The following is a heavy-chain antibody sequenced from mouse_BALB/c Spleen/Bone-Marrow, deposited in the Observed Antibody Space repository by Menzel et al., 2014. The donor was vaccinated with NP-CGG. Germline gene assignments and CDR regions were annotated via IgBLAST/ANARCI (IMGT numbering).Heavy chain of an antibody. CDR1: GFTFTSYY. CDR3: ARRGISTAEGVGAMDY. Sequence: EVQVVESGGGLVKLGGSLKLSCAASGFTFTSYYMSWVRQTPEKRLELVAAINSNGDNTYYPDTMKGRFTISRDNAKNTLYLQMSSLKSEDTALFYCARRGISTAEGVGAMDYCGQGTSVTVSS. J-gene: IGHJ4*01. V-gene: IGHV5-6-2*01. D-gene: IGHD1-2*01. CDR2: INSNGDNT.